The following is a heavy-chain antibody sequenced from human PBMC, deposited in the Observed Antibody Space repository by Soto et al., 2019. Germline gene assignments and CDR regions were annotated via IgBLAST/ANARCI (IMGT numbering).Heavy chain of an antibody. CDR3: ARAQGSQRTYSAGEFDL. CDR1: GGSVTSGDYW. V-gene: IGHV4-31*03. CDR2: IYSRGST. J-gene: IGHJ1*01. D-gene: IGHD3-16*01. Sequence: QVQLQESGPGLVKPSETLSLTCTVSGGSVTSGDYWWTWIRQHPEKGLEWIGHIYSRGSTYYSPSLKLRVALSVDSSKTQFSLKVTSMTAADTAVYFCARAQGSQRTYSAGEFDLWGEGTLSTVSS.